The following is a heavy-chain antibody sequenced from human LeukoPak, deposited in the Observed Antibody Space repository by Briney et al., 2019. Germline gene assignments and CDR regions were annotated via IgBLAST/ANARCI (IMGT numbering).Heavy chain of an antibody. V-gene: IGHV3-23*01. J-gene: IGHJ3*02. CDR3: AKGSYDSSGYNYAFDI. D-gene: IGHD3-22*01. Sequence: PGGSLRLSCAASGFTFSSYGMGWVRQAPGKGLEWVSTISGSSSNTYYAGSVKGRFTVSRDNTKDTLYLQMNSLRAEDTAMYHCAKGSYDSSGYNYAFDIWGQGTFVTVSS. CDR2: ISGSSSNT. CDR1: GFTFSSYG.